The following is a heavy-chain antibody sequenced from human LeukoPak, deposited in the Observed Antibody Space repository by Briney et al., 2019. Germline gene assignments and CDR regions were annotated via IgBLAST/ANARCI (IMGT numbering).Heavy chain of an antibody. D-gene: IGHD3-16*01. Sequence: SETLSLTCAVSGCSISSAYYWGWMRQPPGKGLEWIGSIYHTGSTYYNPSLKSRVTISRDTSKNQFSLKLSSVTAADTAVYYCARDKMGGADYWGQGTLVTVSS. CDR3: ARDKMGGADY. CDR2: IYHTGST. CDR1: GCSISSAYY. V-gene: IGHV4-38-2*02. J-gene: IGHJ4*02.